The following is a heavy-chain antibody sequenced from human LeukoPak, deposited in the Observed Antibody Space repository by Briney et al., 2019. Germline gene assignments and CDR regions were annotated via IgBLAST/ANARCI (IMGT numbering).Heavy chain of an antibody. D-gene: IGHD3-22*01. J-gene: IGHJ4*02. CDR3: ARDNYYDSSGYYWYLDY. Sequence: GGSLRLSCAASGFTFSSYWMSWVRQAPGKGLEWVANIKQDGSEKYYVDSVQGRFTISRDNAKSSLYLQMNSLRAEDTAVYYCARDNYYDSSGYYWYLDYWGQGTLVTVSS. CDR2: IKQDGSEK. CDR1: GFTFSSYW. V-gene: IGHV3-7*01.